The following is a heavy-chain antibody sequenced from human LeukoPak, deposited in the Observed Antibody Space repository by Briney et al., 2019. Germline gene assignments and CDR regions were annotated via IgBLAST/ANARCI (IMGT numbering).Heavy chain of an antibody. CDR2: IYYSGST. Sequence: SETLSLTCTVSGGSISSGDYYWSWIRQPPGKGLEWIGYIYYSGSTYYNPSLKSRVTISVDTSKNQFSLKLSSVTAADTAVYYYARETYYYDSSGYYVTYYYYMDVWGKGTTVAVSS. CDR1: GGSISSGDYY. CDR3: ARETYYYDSSGYYVTYYYYMDV. D-gene: IGHD3-22*01. J-gene: IGHJ6*03. V-gene: IGHV4-30-4*08.